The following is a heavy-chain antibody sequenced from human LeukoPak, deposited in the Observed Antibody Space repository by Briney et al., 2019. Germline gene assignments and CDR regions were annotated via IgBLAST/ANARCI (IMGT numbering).Heavy chain of an antibody. D-gene: IGHD2-15*01. J-gene: IGHJ4*02. CDR3: ARDYCSGGSCYSIPEY. Sequence: GSSLSLSCAASGFIFSTYAMLCVRQAPGKGLEWVADISYDGSNKYYADSVKGRFNISIDNSKNALYLQMNSLRAEDTAVYYCARDYCSGGSCYSIPEYWGQGTLVTVSS. V-gene: IGHV3-30-3*01. CDR1: GFIFSTYA. CDR2: ISYDGSNK.